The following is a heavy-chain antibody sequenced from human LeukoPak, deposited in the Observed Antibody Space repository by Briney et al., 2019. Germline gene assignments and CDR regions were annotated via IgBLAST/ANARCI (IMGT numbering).Heavy chain of an antibody. CDR2: IIPIFGTA. V-gene: IGHV1-69*05. CDR1: GGTFSSYA. J-gene: IGHJ6*03. Sequence: SVKVSCKASGGTFSSYAISWVRQAPGQGLEWMGGIIPIFGTANYAQKFQGRVTMTRDTSISTAYMELSRLRSDDTAVYYCARDAVLVSPSPHIYYYYMDVWGKGTTVTISS. CDR3: ARDAVLVSPSPHIYYYYMDV. D-gene: IGHD3-16*01.